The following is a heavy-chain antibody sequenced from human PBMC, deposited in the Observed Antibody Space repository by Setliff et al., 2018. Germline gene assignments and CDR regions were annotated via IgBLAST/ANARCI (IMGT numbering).Heavy chain of an antibody. V-gene: IGHV5-51*01. D-gene: IGHD6-25*01. J-gene: IGHJ3*02. CDR3: ARLGAPASHDAFDI. CDR1: GYRFTTYW. CDR2: VFSGDSDT. Sequence: PGESLKISCKGSGYRFTTYWIGWVRQMHGKGLEWMGIVFSGDSDTRYSPSFQGQVTMSADKSINTAYLQWSSLKASDTAMYYCARLGAPASHDAFDIWGQGTMVTVSS.